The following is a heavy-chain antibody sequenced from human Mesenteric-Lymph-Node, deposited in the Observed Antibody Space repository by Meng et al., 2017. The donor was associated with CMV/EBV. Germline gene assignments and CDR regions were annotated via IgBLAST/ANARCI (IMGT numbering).Heavy chain of an antibody. CDR2: INTDNGGT. Sequence: SCKASGYTFTDYSRHWVRQAPGQGLEWMGWINTDNGGTQYSQRFQDRLTITRETSASTAFMDLTSLRYEDTAVYYCVRDIKLGGTRDYWGPGTLVTVSS. D-gene: IGHD6-19*01. J-gene: IGHJ4*02. V-gene: IGHV1-3*04. CDR3: VRDIKLGGTRDY. CDR1: GYTFTDYS.